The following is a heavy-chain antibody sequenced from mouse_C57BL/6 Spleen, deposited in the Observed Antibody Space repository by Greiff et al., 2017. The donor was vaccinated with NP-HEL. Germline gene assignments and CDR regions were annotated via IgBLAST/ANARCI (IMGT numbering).Heavy chain of an antibody. D-gene: IGHD2-4*01. V-gene: IGHV1-80*01. J-gene: IGHJ1*03. CDR2: IYPGDGDT. CDR1: GYAFSSYW. CDR3: ARWDDYGGYFDV. Sequence: QVHVKQSGAELVKPGASVKISCKASGYAFSSYWMNWVKQRPGKGLEWIGQIYPGDGDTNYNGKFKGKATLTADKSSSTAYMQLSSLTSEDSAVYFCARWDDYGGYFDVWGTGTTVTVSS.